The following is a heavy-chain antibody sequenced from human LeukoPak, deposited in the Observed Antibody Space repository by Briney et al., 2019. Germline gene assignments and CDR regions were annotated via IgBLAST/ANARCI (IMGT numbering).Heavy chain of an antibody. D-gene: IGHD2-15*01. CDR3: ARDYCSGGSCYPADAFDI. Sequence: SVKVSCKASGGTFSSYASSWVRQAPGQGLEWMGGIIPIFGTANYAQKFQGRVTITADESTSTAYMELSSLRSEDTAVYYCARDYCSGGSCYPADAFDIWGQGTMVTVSS. J-gene: IGHJ3*02. CDR2: IIPIFGTA. CDR1: GGTFSSYA. V-gene: IGHV1-69*13.